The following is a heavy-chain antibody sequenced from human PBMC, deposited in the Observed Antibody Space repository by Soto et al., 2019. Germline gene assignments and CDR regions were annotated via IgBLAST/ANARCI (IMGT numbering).Heavy chain of an antibody. CDR3: VKDLRRSSGWSRDAFDI. CDR1: GFTFSSYA. J-gene: IGHJ3*02. CDR2: ISGSGGST. V-gene: IGHV3-23*01. D-gene: IGHD6-19*01. Sequence: EVQLLESGGGLVQPGGSLRLSCAASGFTFSSYAMSWVRQAPGKGLEWVSAISGSGGSTYYADSVKGRFTISRDNSKNTLYLQMNSLRAEDTAVYYCVKDLRRSSGWSRDAFDIWGQGTMVTVSS.